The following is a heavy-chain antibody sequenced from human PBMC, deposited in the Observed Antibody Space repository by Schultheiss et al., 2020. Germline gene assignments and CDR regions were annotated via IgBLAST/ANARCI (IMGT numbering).Heavy chain of an antibody. D-gene: IGHD4-17*01. V-gene: IGHV1-2*06. CDR2: INPNSGGT. CDR1: GYTFTGYY. J-gene: IGHJ6*02. CDR3: ARAHMTTVTINYYYYGMDV. Sequence: ASVKVSCKASGYTFTGYYMHWVRQAPGQGLEWMGRINPNSGGTNYAQKFQGRVTMTRDTSISTAYMELSRLRSDDTAVYYCARAHMTTVTINYYYYGMDVWGQGTTVTVSS.